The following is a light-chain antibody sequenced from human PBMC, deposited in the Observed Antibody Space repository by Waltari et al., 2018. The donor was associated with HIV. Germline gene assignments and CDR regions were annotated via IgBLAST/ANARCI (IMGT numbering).Light chain of an antibody. J-gene: IGLJ3*02. CDR2: EDK. Sequence: NFMLTQPHSVSESPGKTVTISCTRSSGSIASNYVPWYQQRPGRAPTTVIYEDKQRPSGVPDRFSGSIDSSSNSASLTISGLKTEDEADYYCQSYDSTNRVFGGGTKLTVL. CDR1: SGSIASNY. CDR3: QSYDSTNRV. V-gene: IGLV6-57*03.